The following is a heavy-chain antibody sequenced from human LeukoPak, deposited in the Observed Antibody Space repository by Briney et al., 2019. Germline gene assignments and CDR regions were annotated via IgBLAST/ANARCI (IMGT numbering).Heavy chain of an antibody. J-gene: IGHJ4*02. Sequence: ASVRVSCKASGGTFSSYAISWVRQAPGQGLEWMGRIIPIFGTANYAQKFQGRVTITTDESTSTAYMELSSLRSEDTAVYYCARDTYGPLDYWGQGTLVTVSS. CDR3: ARDTYGPLDY. V-gene: IGHV1-69*05. CDR2: IIPIFGTA. CDR1: GGTFSSYA. D-gene: IGHD3-10*01.